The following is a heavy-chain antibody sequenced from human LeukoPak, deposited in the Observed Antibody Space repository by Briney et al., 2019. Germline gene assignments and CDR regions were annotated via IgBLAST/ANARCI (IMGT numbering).Heavy chain of an antibody. J-gene: IGHJ3*02. Sequence: SGGSLRLSCAASGFIFSNSAMNWVRQAPGKGLEWVSSISSSSSYIYYADSVKGRFTISRDNAKNSLYLQMNSLRAEDTAVYYCATEVGSGLYYDSSGYSLDAFDIWGQGTMVTVSS. CDR3: ATEVGSGLYYDSSGYSLDAFDI. V-gene: IGHV3-21*01. CDR1: GFIFSNSA. D-gene: IGHD3-22*01. CDR2: ISSSSSYI.